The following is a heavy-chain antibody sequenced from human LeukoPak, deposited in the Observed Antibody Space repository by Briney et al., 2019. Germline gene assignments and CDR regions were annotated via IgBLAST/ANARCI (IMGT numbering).Heavy chain of an antibody. CDR3: ARQPGSSGWSHIELGGEFDY. Sequence: GRSLRLSCAASGFTFSSYGMHWVRQAPGKGLEWVAVIWYDGSNKYYADSVKGRFTISRDNSKNTLYLQMNSLRAEDTAVYYCARQPGSSGWSHIELGGEFDYWGQGTLVTVSS. J-gene: IGHJ4*02. CDR2: IWYDGSNK. D-gene: IGHD6-19*01. CDR1: GFTFSSYG. V-gene: IGHV3-33*01.